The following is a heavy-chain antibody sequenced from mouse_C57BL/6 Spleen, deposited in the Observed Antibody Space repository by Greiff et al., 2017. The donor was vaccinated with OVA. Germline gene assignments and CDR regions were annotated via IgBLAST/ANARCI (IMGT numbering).Heavy chain of an antibody. J-gene: IGHJ1*03. V-gene: IGHV5-16*01. CDR3: ARDEGPYWYFDV. CDR2: INYDGSIP. Sequence: EVQLQESEGGLVQPGSSIQLSCTASGFTFSDSYMAWVRPVPYTGLDWVANINYDGSIPYSLDSLKSRFIISRDNAKNILYLQMSSLKSEDTATYYCARDEGPYWYFDVWGTGTTVTVSS. CDR1: GFTFSDSY. D-gene: IGHD3-3*01.